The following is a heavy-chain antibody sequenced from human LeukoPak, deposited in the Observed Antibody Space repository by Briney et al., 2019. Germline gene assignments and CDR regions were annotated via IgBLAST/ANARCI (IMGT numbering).Heavy chain of an antibody. V-gene: IGHV5-51*01. CDR2: IYPGNSDT. Sequence: GASLKISCTGSGYIFTIYWIGWVRHVPGKGLEWVGMIYPGNSDTRSSPSFQGHVTISADKSLSPAYLQWSSLKASRPAMSSCARGDPSTYRPDYWGEGTLVTVSS. CDR3: ARGDPSTYRPDY. CDR1: GYIFTIYW. D-gene: IGHD3-16*02. J-gene: IGHJ4*02.